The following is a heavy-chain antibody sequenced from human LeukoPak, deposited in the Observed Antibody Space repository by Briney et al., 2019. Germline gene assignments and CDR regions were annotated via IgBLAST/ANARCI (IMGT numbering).Heavy chain of an antibody. D-gene: IGHD6-25*01. CDR1: GGSISSYY. V-gene: IGHV4-59*01. Sequence: PSETLSLTCTVSGGSISSYYCSWIRQPPGKGLEWIGYIYYSGSTNYNPALKSRVTISVDTSKNQFSLKLSSVTAADTAVYYCARDLEQRGDGWFDPWGQGTLVTVSS. J-gene: IGHJ5*02. CDR3: ARDLEQRGDGWFDP. CDR2: IYYSGST.